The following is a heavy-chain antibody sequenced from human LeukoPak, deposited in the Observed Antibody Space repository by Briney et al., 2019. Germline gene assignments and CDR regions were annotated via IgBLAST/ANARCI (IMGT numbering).Heavy chain of an antibody. Sequence: ASVKVSCTASVYTFTSYDINWVRQATGHGLEWIGWMNPNSGNTGYAQKVQSRVTMTRNTSISTAYMELSSLRSEDTAVYYCARGGIVVVPAAMRWFDPWGQGTLVTVSS. CDR1: VYTFTSYD. V-gene: IGHV1-8*01. CDR2: MNPNSGNT. J-gene: IGHJ5*02. D-gene: IGHD2-2*01. CDR3: ARGGIVVVPAAMRWFDP.